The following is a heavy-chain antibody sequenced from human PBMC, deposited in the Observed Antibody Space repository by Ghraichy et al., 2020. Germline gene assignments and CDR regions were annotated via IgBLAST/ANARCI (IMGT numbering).Heavy chain of an antibody. CDR2: ISSSSSYI. V-gene: IGHV3-21*01. CDR3: ARVAVDDFWSGYLLGDY. J-gene: IGHJ4*02. Sequence: GESLNISCAASGFTFSSYSMNWVRQAPGKGLEWVSSISSSSSYIYYADSVKGRFTISRDNAKNSLYLQMNSLRAEDTAVYYCARVAVDDFWSGYLLGDYWGQGTLVTVSS. D-gene: IGHD3-3*01. CDR1: GFTFSSYS.